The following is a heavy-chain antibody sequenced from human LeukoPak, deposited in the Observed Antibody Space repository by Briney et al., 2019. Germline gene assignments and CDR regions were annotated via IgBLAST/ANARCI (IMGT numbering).Heavy chain of an antibody. Sequence: ASVKVSCKASGYTFTSYYMHWVRQAPGQGLEWMGIINPSGGSTSYAQKFQGRVTMTRDMSTSTVYMELSSLRSEDTAVYYCARDMGATILDYWGQGTLVTVSS. J-gene: IGHJ4*02. D-gene: IGHD5-12*01. CDR1: GYTFTSYY. CDR2: INPSGGST. V-gene: IGHV1-46*01. CDR3: ARDMGATILDY.